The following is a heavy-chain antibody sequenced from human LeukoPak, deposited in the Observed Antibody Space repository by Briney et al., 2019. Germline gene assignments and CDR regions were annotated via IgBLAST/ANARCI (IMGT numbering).Heavy chain of an antibody. D-gene: IGHD3-22*01. CDR3: ARDYYDSSGYSLSDY. J-gene: IGHJ4*02. V-gene: IGHV1-69*05. CDR1: GGTFSSYT. Sequence: EASVKVSCKASGGTFSSYTISWVRQAPGQGLEWMGRIIPIFGTANYAQKFQGRVTITTDESTSTAYMELSSLRSEDTAVYYCARDYYDSSGYSLSDYWGQGTLVTVSS. CDR2: IIPIFGTA.